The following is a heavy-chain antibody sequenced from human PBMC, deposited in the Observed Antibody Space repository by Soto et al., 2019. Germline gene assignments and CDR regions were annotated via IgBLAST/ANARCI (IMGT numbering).Heavy chain of an antibody. CDR2: INPSGGST. J-gene: IGHJ4*02. V-gene: IGHV1-46*03. CDR1: GYTFTSYF. D-gene: IGHD2-15*01. Sequence: ASVKVSCKASGYTFTSYFMHWVRQAPGQGLEWMGIINPSGGSTSYAQKFQGRVTMTRDTSASTVYMELSSLRSEDTAVYYCTRVYCSGGSCYSIDYWGQGTLVTVSS. CDR3: TRVYCSGGSCYSIDY.